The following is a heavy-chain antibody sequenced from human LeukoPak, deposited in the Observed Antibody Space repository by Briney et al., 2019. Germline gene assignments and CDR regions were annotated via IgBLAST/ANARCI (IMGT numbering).Heavy chain of an antibody. Sequence: GGSLRLSCAASGFTFNNAWMSWVRQAPGKGLNGFGGIKSKTDGGTTDYAAPVKGRFTISRDDSKNTLYLQMNSLKTEDTAVYYCSTRLGYCSSTSCPNAFDIWGQGTMVTVSS. D-gene: IGHD2-2*01. CDR2: IKSKTDGGTT. J-gene: IGHJ3*02. CDR1: GFTFNNAW. V-gene: IGHV3-15*01. CDR3: STRLGYCSSTSCPNAFDI.